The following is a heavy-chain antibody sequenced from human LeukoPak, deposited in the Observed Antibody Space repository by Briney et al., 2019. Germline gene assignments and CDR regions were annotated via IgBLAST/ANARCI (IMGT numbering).Heavy chain of an antibody. CDR3: AREGPRSSSSGGYYYYYYYMDV. Sequence: PGGSLRLSCAASGFTFSSYSMNWVRQAPGKGLEWVSYISSSSSTIYYADSVKGRFTISRGNAKNSLYLQMNSLRAEDTAVYYCAREGPRSSSSGGYYYYYYYMDVWGKGTTVTVSS. J-gene: IGHJ6*03. CDR1: GFTFSSYS. D-gene: IGHD6-6*01. CDR2: ISSSSSTI. V-gene: IGHV3-48*01.